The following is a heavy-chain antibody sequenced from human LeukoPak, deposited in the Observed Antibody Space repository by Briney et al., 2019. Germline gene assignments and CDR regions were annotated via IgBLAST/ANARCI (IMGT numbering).Heavy chain of an antibody. Sequence: GVSLRLSCAASGFTFSTYAMHWVRQAPGKGLEWVAVISYDASNKYYADSVRGRFTISRDNSKNTLSLQMNSLTTEDTAMYYCARTIAPAGYFFDSWGQGTLVTVSA. D-gene: IGHD6-13*01. CDR3: ARTIAPAGYFFDS. V-gene: IGHV3-30-3*01. CDR1: GFTFSTYA. J-gene: IGHJ4*02. CDR2: ISYDASNK.